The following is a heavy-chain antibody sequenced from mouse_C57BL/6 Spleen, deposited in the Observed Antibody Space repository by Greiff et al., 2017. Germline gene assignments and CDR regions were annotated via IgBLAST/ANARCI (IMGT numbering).Heavy chain of an antibody. CDR2: IRLKSDNYAT. V-gene: IGHV6-3*01. Sequence: EVKVEESGGGLVQPGGSMKLSCVASGFTFSNYWMNWVRQSPEKGLEWVAQIRLKSDNYATHYAESVKGRFTISRDDSKSSVYLQMNNLRAEDTGIYYCFRGYFDYWGQGTTLTVSS. CDR1: GFTFSNYW. CDR3: FRGYFDY. J-gene: IGHJ2*01.